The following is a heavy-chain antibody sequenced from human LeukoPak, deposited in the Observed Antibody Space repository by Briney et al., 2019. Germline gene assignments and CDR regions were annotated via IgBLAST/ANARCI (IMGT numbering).Heavy chain of an antibody. D-gene: IGHD2-2*02. CDR1: GYPFTSYY. Sequence: ASVKVSCKASGYPFTSYYINWVRQAPGQGLEWMGWISAYNGDTNYAQNLQGRVTMTTDTSTDTAYMELRSLRSDDTAVYYCAIDGLSYTNPNNWFDPWGQGTLVTVSS. CDR3: AIDGLSYTNPNNWFDP. J-gene: IGHJ5*02. V-gene: IGHV1-18*01. CDR2: ISAYNGDT.